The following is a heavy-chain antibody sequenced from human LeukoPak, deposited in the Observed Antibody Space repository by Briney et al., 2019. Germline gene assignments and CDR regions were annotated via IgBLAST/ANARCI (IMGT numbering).Heavy chain of an antibody. CDR3: AKVAAAGTEYFDY. CDR2: IYSGGST. D-gene: IGHD6-13*01. V-gene: IGHV3-53*01. Sequence: GGSLRLSCAASGFTVGNNYMSWVRQAPGKGLEWVSLIYSGGSTFYADSVKGRFTISRDNSKNTLYLQMNSLRAEDTAVYYRAKVAAAGTEYFDYWGQGTLVTVSS. J-gene: IGHJ4*02. CDR1: GFTVGNNY.